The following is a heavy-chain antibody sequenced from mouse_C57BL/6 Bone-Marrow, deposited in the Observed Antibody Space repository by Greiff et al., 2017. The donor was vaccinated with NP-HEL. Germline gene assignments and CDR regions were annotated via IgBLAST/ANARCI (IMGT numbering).Heavy chain of an antibody. D-gene: IGHD1-1*01. J-gene: IGHJ4*01. V-gene: IGHV5-12*01. CDR1: GFTFSDYY. CDR2: ISNGGGST. Sequence: EVQVVESGGGLVQPGGSLKLSCAASGFTFSDYYMYWVRQTPEKRLEWVAYISNGGGSTYYPDTVKGRFTISRDNAKNTLYLQMSRLKSEDTAMYYCARHFYYGSGVYAMDYWGQGTSVTVSS. CDR3: ARHFYYGSGVYAMDY.